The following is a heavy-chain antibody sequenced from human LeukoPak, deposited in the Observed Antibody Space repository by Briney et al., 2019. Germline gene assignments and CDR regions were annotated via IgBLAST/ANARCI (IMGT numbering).Heavy chain of an antibody. Sequence: ASETLSLTCAVYGGSFSGYYWSWIRQPPGKGLEWIGEINHSGSTNYNPSLKSRVTISVDTSKNQFSLKLSSVTAADTAVYYCARGGDWNDDFYYYYYMDVWAKGPRSPSP. CDR2: INHSGST. D-gene: IGHD1-1*01. J-gene: IGHJ6*03. V-gene: IGHV4-34*01. CDR3: ARGGDWNDDFYYYYYMDV. CDR1: GGSFSGYY.